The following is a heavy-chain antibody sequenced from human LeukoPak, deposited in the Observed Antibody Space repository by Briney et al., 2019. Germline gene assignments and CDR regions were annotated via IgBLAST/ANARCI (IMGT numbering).Heavy chain of an antibody. J-gene: IGHJ4*02. Sequence: SETLSLTCTVSGGSLSSYYWSWIRQPPGRGLEWTGYIYYSGSTNYNPSLKSRVTISVDTSKSQFSLRLSSVTAADTAVYYCARLISGVGYFDYWGQGTLVTVSS. CDR2: IYYSGST. CDR3: ARLISGVGYFDY. CDR1: GGSLSSYY. V-gene: IGHV4-59*08. D-gene: IGHD3-10*01.